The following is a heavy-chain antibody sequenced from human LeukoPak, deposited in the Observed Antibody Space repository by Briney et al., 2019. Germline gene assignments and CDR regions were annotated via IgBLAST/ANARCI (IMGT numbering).Heavy chain of an antibody. CDR2: IKQDGSEK. CDR3: ARDLGSPPHYYYYYYMDV. J-gene: IGHJ6*03. D-gene: IGHD7-27*01. CDR1: GFTFSSYW. Sequence: GGSLRLSCAASGFTFSSYWMSWVRQAPGKGLEWVANIKQDGSEKYYVDSVKGRFTISRDNAKNSLYLQMNSLRAEDTAVYYCARDLGSPPHYYYYYYMDVWGKGTTVTVSS. V-gene: IGHV3-7*01.